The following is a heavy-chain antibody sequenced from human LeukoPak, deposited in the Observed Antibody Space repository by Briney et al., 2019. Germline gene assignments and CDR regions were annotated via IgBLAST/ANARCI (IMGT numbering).Heavy chain of an antibody. V-gene: IGHV3-30*02. CDR1: GFTFSSYG. Sequence: AGGSLRLSCAASGFTFSSYGMHWVRQAPGKGLEWVAFIRYDGSNKYYADSVKGRFTISRDNSKNTLYLQMSSLRAEDTAVYYCTRDENSAVPTLRFDHWGQGTLVTVSS. CDR2: IRYDGSNK. J-gene: IGHJ4*02. CDR3: TRDENSAVPTLRFDH. D-gene: IGHD4-17*01.